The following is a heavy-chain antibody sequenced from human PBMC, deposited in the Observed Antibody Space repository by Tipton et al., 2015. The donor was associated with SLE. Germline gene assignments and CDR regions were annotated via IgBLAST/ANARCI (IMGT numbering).Heavy chain of an antibody. CDR1: GFTFSSYA. CDR2: ITYSGGDT. CDR3: ARVARVYSRGWYPVS. J-gene: IGHJ5*02. V-gene: IGHV3-23*01. D-gene: IGHD6-19*01. Sequence: SLRLSCAASGFTFSSYAMSWVRQAPGKGLEWVSGITYSGGDTYYADSVKGRFTISRDHSRNTLYLQMNNLGADDTAVYFCARVARVYSRGWYPVSWGQGTLVAVSS.